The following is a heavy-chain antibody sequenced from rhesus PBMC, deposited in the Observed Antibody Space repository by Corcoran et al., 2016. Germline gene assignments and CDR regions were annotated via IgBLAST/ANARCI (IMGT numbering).Heavy chain of an antibody. Sequence: QVQLQESGPGLVKPSETLSLTCAVFGDSISGDKWWSWIRQPPGTGLEWIGYINGNTDSTHNNPSLRSRVTLSTDTSKGQFSLILSALGAADTAVYFCARHTPGGGGRTVRFDVWGPGILVTVSS. J-gene: IGHJ5-1*01. V-gene: IGHV4-65*01. CDR1: GDSISGDKW. CDR3: ARHTPGGGGRTVRFDV. CDR2: INGNTDST. D-gene: IGHD1-14*01.